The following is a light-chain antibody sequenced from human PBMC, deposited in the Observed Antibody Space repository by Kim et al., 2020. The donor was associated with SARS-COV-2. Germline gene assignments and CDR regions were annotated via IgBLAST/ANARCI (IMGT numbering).Light chain of an antibody. CDR1: RLRSYY. CDR2: GRN. Sequence: SSELTQDPVVSVALGQTVTITCQGDRLRSYYATWYQQKPSQAPVLVIYGRNNRPSGIPDRFSGSASGNTASLTISGTQAEDEADFYCQSRDSGGEVIFGGGTQVTDL. J-gene: IGLJ2*01. CDR3: QSRDSGGEVI. V-gene: IGLV3-19*01.